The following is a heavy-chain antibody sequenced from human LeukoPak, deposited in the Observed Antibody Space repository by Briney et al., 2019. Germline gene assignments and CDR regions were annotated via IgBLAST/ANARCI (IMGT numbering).Heavy chain of an antibody. J-gene: IGHJ6*03. CDR1: GGSNTTSHW. Sequence: SGTLSLTCAVSGGSNTTSHWWNWVRQPPGKGLEWIGEAFHTGNTNYNPSLKSRVTMSVDTSKNQFSLKLSSVTAADTAVYYCARDINSPAYYYYYYMDVWGKGTTVTVSS. D-gene: IGHD1-14*01. V-gene: IGHV4-4*02. CDR2: AFHTGNT. CDR3: ARDINSPAYYYYYYMDV.